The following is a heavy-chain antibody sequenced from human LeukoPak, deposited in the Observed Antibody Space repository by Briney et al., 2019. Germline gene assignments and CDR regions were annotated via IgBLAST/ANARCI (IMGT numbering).Heavy chain of an antibody. CDR3: ARGKTWFAP. Sequence: SETLSLTCTVSGGSISSYYWSWIRQPPGKGLEWIGYIYYRGSTNYNPSLKSRVTISVDTSKNQFFLNLSSVTATDTAVYYCARGKTWFAPWGQGTLVTVSS. D-gene: IGHD4-23*01. V-gene: IGHV4-59*01. CDR1: GGSISSYY. CDR2: IYYRGST. J-gene: IGHJ5*02.